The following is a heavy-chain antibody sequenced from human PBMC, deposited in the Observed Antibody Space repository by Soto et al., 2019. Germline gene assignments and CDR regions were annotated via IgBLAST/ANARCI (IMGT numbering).Heavy chain of an antibody. CDR1: GGSISPSSYY. V-gene: IGHV4-39*01. Sequence: QLQLLESGPGLVKPSETLSLTCAVSGGSISPSSYYWGWIRQSPGQGLEWIASVYYIGNTYYNPSLKSRVAISADTSKNQFSLNLRSVTASDTAVYYCARTIGYSGYDFGYWGQGTLVTVSS. J-gene: IGHJ4*02. D-gene: IGHD5-12*01. CDR3: ARTIGYSGYDFGY. CDR2: VYYIGNT.